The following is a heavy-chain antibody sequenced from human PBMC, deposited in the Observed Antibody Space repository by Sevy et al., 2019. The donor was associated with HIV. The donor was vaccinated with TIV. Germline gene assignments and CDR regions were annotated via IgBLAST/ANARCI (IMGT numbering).Heavy chain of an antibody. J-gene: IGHJ4*02. CDR2: INQDATAN. CDR3: VRAIATVDSF. Sequence: GGSLRLSCVASGFKFNSYWMLWVRQAPGKGVEWVANINQDATANFYADSVRGRFIISRDNVRNSVSLQMNILRVEDTALYYCVRAIATVDSFWGQGTLVTVSS. CDR1: GFKFNSYW. D-gene: IGHD6-13*01. V-gene: IGHV3-7*01.